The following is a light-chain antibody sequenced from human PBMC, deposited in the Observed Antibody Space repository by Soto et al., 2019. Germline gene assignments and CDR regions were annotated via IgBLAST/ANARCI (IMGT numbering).Light chain of an antibody. V-gene: IGKV1-27*01. J-gene: IGKJ1*01. CDR1: QDIKKL. CDR2: AAS. CDR3: QKYDRAPAT. Sequence: DIQMTQSPSSLSASLGDSVTITCRASQDIKKLLAWYQQRPGEVPKVLIYAASSLRPGVPTRFSGNGSGTDFTFTINSLQPEDFATYYCQKYDRAPATFGQGTKVDVK.